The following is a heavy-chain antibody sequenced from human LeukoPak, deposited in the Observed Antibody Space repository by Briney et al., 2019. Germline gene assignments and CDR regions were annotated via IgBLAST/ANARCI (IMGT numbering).Heavy chain of an antibody. CDR3: ASLRWKTRGYDY. Sequence: ASVKVSCKASGYTFTGYYIHWVRQAPGQGLVWMGWINPNSGSTEFAQKFQGRVTMTRDTSISTAYMELSRLRPDDTAVYYCASLRWKTRGYDYWGQGTLVTVSS. V-gene: IGHV1-2*02. D-gene: IGHD4-23*01. CDR1: GYTFTGYY. J-gene: IGHJ4*02. CDR2: INPNSGST.